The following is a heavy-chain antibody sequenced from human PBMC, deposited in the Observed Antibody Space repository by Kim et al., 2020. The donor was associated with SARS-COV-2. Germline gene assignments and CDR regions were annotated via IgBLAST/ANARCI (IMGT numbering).Heavy chain of an antibody. Sequence: ETIYAQKVQGRVTMTEDTSTDTAYMELSSLRSEDTAVYYCATTWNDGIDYWGQGTLVTVSS. CDR3: ATTWNDGIDY. J-gene: IGHJ4*02. CDR2: ET. V-gene: IGHV1-24*01. D-gene: IGHD1-1*01.